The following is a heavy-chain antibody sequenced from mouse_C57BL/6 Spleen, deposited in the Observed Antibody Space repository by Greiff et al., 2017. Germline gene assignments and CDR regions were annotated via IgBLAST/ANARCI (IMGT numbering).Heavy chain of an antibody. J-gene: IGHJ1*03. CDR1: GFTFSSYA. D-gene: IGHD1-1*01. CDR3: TRDHRSYGSSYDWYFDV. V-gene: IGHV5-9-1*02. CDR2: ISSGGDYI. Sequence: EVQRVESGEGLVKPGGSLKLSCAASGFTFSSYAMSWVRQTPEKRLEWVAYISSGGDYIYYADTVKGRFTISRDNARNTLYLQMSSLKSEDTAMYYCTRDHRSYGSSYDWYFDVWGTGTTVTVSS.